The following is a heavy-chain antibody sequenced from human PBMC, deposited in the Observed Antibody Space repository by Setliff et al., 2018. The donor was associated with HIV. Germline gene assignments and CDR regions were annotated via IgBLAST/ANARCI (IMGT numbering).Heavy chain of an antibody. CDR2: MYASGST. J-gene: IGHJ1*01. CDR1: GGSISGYF. CDR3: ARVPTSSWYVTTQRTKEYFHQ. V-gene: IGHV4-59*12. Sequence: SETLSLTCNVSGGSISGYFWSWLRQPPGKGLEWIGYMYASGSTDYNPSLKSRVTISVDTSRNQFSLRLSSVTAADTAIYYCARVPTSSWYVTTQRTKEYFHQWGQGTLVTVSS. D-gene: IGHD6-13*01.